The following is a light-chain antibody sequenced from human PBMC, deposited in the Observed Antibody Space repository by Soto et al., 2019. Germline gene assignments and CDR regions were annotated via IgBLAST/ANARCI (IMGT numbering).Light chain of an antibody. CDR3: QQYSTYSRT. CDR1: QSISTW. V-gene: IGKV1-5*03. J-gene: IGKJ1*01. Sequence: DIQMTQSPSTLSASVGDRVTITCRASQSISTWLAWYQQKPGKAPKALIYKASSLDSGVPSRFSGSGSGTEFTLTISSLQPDDFATYYCQQYSTYSRTFDQGTKVEIK. CDR2: KAS.